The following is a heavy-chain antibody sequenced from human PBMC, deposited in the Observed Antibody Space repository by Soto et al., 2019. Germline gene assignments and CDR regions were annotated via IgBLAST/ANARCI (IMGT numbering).Heavy chain of an antibody. CDR3: ARERRDTMIVVGNWFDP. CDR1: GGTFSSYA. J-gene: IGHJ5*02. D-gene: IGHD3-22*01. Sequence: QVQLVQSGAEVKKPGSSVKVSCKASGGTFSSYAISWVRQAPGQGLEWMGGIIPIFGTANYAQKFQGRVTMTADESTSTAYMELSSVRSEDTAVYYCARERRDTMIVVGNWFDPWGQGTLVTVSS. V-gene: IGHV1-69*01. CDR2: IIPIFGTA.